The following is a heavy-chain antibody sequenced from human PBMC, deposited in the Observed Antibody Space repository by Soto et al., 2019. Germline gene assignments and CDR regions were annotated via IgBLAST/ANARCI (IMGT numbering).Heavy chain of an antibody. CDR2: IYSAGST. CDR3: ARAREPEYSSAIFFDI. Sequence: GGSLRLSCAASGLTVSSRYMSWVRQAPGKGLQRVSVIYSAGSTYYANSVNGRFTISSDIYTNLVYLQMSSLTDEDTAVYYCARAREPEYSSAIFFDIWGQGALVTVSS. V-gene: IGHV3-53*01. J-gene: IGHJ4*02. CDR1: GLTVSSRY. D-gene: IGHD5-18*01.